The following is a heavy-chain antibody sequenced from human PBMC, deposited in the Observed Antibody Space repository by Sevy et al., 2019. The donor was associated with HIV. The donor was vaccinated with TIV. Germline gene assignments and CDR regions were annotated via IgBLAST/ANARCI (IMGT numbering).Heavy chain of an antibody. CDR2: IYYNGHI. V-gene: IGHV4-59*08. Sequence: SETLSLTCTVSGGSITSLYWNWTRQPPGKGLEWIANIYYNGHINYNPSLKSRVTLSLDTSKNQFSLRLSSVTAADTAMYYCAGENAWGRCYSWGQGTLVTVSS. CDR3: AGENAWGRCYS. CDR1: GGSITSLY. D-gene: IGHD1-26*01. J-gene: IGHJ4*02.